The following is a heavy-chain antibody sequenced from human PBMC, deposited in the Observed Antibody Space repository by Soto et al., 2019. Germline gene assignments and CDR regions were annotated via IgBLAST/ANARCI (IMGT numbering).Heavy chain of an antibody. V-gene: IGHV4-31*03. D-gene: IGHD6-13*01. Sequence: QVQLQESGPGLVKPSQTLSLTCTVSGGSISRGDYYWSWIRQHPGKGLEWIGYIHYSGNTYYNPSLNTRXSXSXXTSKNQSSLRLTSVTPADTAMYYCARVNSAATSDYRGQGSLVTVSS. CDR3: ARVNSAATSDY. CDR1: GGSISRGDYY. J-gene: IGHJ4*02. CDR2: IHYSGNT.